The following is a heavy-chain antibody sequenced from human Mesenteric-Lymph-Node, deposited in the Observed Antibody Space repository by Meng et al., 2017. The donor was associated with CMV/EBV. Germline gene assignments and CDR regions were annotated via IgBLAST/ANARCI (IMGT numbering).Heavy chain of an antibody. CDR2: INHSGST. V-gene: IGHV4-34*01. J-gene: IGHJ4*02. CDR3: ASLAPLNNTKDKIPSGY. D-gene: IGHD1-14*01. Sequence: QVQLQQWVAGLLKPSETLSLTCAVYGGSFSAYYCSWIRQPPGKGLEWIGEINHSGSTNYNPSFKSRINISVDTSKNQFSLKLTSVTAADTAVYFCASLAPLNNTKDKIPSGYWGQGTLVTVSS. CDR1: GGSFSAYY.